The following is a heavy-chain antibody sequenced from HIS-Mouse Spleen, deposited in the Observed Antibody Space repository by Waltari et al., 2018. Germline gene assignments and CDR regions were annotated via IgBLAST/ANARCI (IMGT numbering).Heavy chain of an antibody. CDR1: GGSFSGYY. CDR3: ARMGPASGSYGDY. D-gene: IGHD1-26*01. J-gene: IGHJ4*02. CDR2: INHSGST. Sequence: QVQLQQWGAGLLKPSETLSPTCAVYGGSFSGYYWSWIRQPQGKGLEWIGEINHSGSTNYNPSLKSRVTISVDTSKNQFSLKLSSVTAADTAVYYCARMGPASGSYGDYWGQGTLVTVSS. V-gene: IGHV4-34*01.